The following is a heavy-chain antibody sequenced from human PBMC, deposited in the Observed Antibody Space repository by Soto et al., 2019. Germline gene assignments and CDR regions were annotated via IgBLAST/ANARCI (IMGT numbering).Heavy chain of an antibody. V-gene: IGHV6-1*01. D-gene: IGHD1-7*01. CDR1: GDSVSSNSAA. CDR2: AYYGSRWYN. J-gene: IGHJ6*03. CDR3: AGTTSHQWYYMDV. Sequence: PSQTLSLTCAISGDSVSSNSAAWNWIRLSPSRGLEWLARAYYGSRWYNDYAVSVRSRITVNPDTSKNQFSLQLTSVTPEDTAVYYCAGTTSHQWYYMDVWGKGTTVTVSS.